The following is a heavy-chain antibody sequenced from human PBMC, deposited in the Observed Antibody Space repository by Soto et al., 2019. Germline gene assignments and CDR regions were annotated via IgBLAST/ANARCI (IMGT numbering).Heavy chain of an antibody. CDR2: IYYSGST. D-gene: IGHD3-3*01. V-gene: IGHV4-39*07. Sequence: SETLSLTCTVSGGSISSSSYYWGWIRQPPGKGLEWIGSIYYSGSTNYNPSVRSRVTISVDKSNNEFSLNLRAVTAADTAVYYCARDMYYDFWSALFDYWGQGTLVPVSS. J-gene: IGHJ4*02. CDR3: ARDMYYDFWSALFDY. CDR1: GGSISSSSYY.